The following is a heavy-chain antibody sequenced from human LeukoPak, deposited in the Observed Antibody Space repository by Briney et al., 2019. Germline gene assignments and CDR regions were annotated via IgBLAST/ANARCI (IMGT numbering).Heavy chain of an antibody. CDR3: ARGAGTTVYYIDV. J-gene: IGHJ6*03. Sequence: GGSLRLSCAASGFTFSTSPMHWVRQAPGKGLQWVAVIANDGNNKYYSDSVRGRFTISRDNSKNTLSLQMDSLTTEDTAVYYCARGAGTTVYYIDVWGKGTTVTVSS. CDR1: GFTFSTSP. V-gene: IGHV3-30*01. CDR2: IANDGNNK. D-gene: IGHD1-7*01.